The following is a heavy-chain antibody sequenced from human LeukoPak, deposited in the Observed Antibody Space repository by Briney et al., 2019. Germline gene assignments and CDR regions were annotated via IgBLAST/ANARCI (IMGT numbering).Heavy chain of an antibody. J-gene: IGHJ5*02. CDR1: GGSISSGGYY. Sequence: PSETLSLTCTVSGGSISSGGYYWSWIRQHPGKGLEWIGYIYYSGSTYCNPSLKSRVTISVDTSKNQFSLKLSSVTAADTAVYYCAGHRRNRYCSSTSCLGNWFDPWGQGTLVIVSS. CDR3: AGHRRNRYCSSTSCLGNWFDP. D-gene: IGHD2-2*01. V-gene: IGHV4-31*03. CDR2: IYYSGST.